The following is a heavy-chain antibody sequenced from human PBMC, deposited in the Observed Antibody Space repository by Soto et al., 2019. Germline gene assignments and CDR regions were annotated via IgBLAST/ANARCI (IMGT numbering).Heavy chain of an antibody. J-gene: IGHJ5*02. CDR3: ARDYSGSYYWFDP. CDR2: IYYSGST. Sequence: SETLSLTCTVSGCSISSYYWSWIRQPPGKGLEWIGYIYYSGSTNYNPSLKSRVTISVDTSKNQFSLKLSSVTAADTPVYYCARDYSGSYYWFDPWGQGTLVTVSS. CDR1: GCSISSYY. V-gene: IGHV4-59*12. D-gene: IGHD1-26*01.